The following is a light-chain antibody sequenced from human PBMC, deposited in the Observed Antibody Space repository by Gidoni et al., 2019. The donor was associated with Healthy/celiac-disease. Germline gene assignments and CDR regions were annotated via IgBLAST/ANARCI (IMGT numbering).Light chain of an antibody. V-gene: IGKV2-28*01. CDR3: MQALQTPRT. CDR2: LGS. Sequence: DIVMTQSPLSLTVTPGEPASISCRSSQSILHSNGYNYVDWYLQKPGQSPQLLIYLGSNRASGVPDRFSGSGSGTDFTLKISRVEAEDVGVYYCMQALQTPRTFGQGTKVEIK. CDR1: QSILHSNGYNY. J-gene: IGKJ1*01.